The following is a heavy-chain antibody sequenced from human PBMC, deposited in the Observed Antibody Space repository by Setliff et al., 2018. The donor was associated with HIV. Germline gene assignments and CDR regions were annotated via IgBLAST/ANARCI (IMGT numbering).Heavy chain of an antibody. Sequence: ASVKVSCKASGYTFTSYYMHWVRQAPGQGLEWLGIINPSGGTTNYAQKFQGRVTMTRDTSTSTLYMELSSLRSEDTAVYYCARIPNHSSGFDYWGQGTPVTVSS. CDR1: GYTFTSYY. D-gene: IGHD3-22*01. CDR2: INPSGGTT. J-gene: IGHJ4*02. CDR3: ARIPNHSSGFDY. V-gene: IGHV1-46*01.